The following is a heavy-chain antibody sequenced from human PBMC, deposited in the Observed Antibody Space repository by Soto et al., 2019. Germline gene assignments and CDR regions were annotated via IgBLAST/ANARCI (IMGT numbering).Heavy chain of an antibody. D-gene: IGHD6-13*01. J-gene: IGHJ5*02. CDR1: GYSFTSYW. V-gene: IGHV5-51*01. CDR2: IYPGDSDT. CDR3: ARHRQEYSSSWETWFDP. Sequence: GESLKISCKGSGYSFTSYWIGWVRQMPGKGLEWMGIIYPGDSDTRYSPSFQGQVTISADKSISTAYLQWSSLKASDTAMYYCARHRQEYSSSWETWFDPWGQGTLVTVSS.